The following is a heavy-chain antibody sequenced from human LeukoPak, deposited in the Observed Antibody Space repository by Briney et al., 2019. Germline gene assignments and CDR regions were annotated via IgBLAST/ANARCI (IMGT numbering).Heavy chain of an antibody. Sequence: ASVKVSCKASGYTFTTYAMHWVRQAPGQRLEWMGWISAYNGNTNYAQKLQGRVTMTTDTSTSTAYMELRSLRSDDTAVYYCARDPQPKYGMDVWGQGTTVTVSS. V-gene: IGHV1-18*01. CDR2: ISAYNGNT. D-gene: IGHD1-1*01. CDR3: ARDPQPKYGMDV. CDR1: GYTFTTYA. J-gene: IGHJ6*02.